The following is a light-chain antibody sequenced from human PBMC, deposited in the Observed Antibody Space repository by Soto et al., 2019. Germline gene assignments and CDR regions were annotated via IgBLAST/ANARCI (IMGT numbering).Light chain of an antibody. J-gene: IGLJ1*01. CDR2: EVT. CDR1: TSDIGAYNY. V-gene: IGLV2-8*01. CDR3: SSFAGTNSFV. Sequence: QPALTQPPSASGSPGQSVTISCTGTTSDIGAYNYVSWYQQRPGKAPKLIIYEVTRRPSGVPDRIFGSKSYTTASLTVSGLQAEDEADYYCSSFAGTNSFVFGTGTKVTVL.